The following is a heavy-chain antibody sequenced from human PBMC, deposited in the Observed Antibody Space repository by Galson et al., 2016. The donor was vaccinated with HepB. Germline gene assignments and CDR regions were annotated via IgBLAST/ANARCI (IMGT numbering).Heavy chain of an antibody. V-gene: IGHV3-13*01. Sequence: SLRLSCAASGFTLSNYDMHWVRQATGKGLEWVAAIGTPGATYYLDPVEGRFTISRENAKNSLYIEMNSLRAGDTAVYYCARGTLSRFMFYYYGMDVWGQGTTVTVSS. J-gene: IGHJ6*02. CDR2: IGTPGAT. D-gene: IGHD3-10*02. CDR3: ARGTLSRFMFYYYGMDV. CDR1: GFTLSNYD.